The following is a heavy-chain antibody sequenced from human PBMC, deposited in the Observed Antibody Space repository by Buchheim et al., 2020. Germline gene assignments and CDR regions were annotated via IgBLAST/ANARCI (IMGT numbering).Heavy chain of an antibody. J-gene: IGHJ4*02. V-gene: IGHV3-48*01. D-gene: IGHD3-22*01. CDR1: GFIFSSYS. Sequence: EVQLVESGGGLIQPGGSLRLSCAASGFIFSSYSMNWVRQAPGKGLEWVLYISSSSSAVYYADSVKGRFTISRDNAKKSLYLPMNSLRVEDTAVYYCARGVPHYDSSGYYQFDYWGQGTL. CDR3: ARGVPHYDSSGYYQFDY. CDR2: ISSSSSAV.